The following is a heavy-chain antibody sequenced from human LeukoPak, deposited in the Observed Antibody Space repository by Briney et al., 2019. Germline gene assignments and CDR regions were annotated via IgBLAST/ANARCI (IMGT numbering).Heavy chain of an antibody. J-gene: IGHJ5*01. CDR3: ARGWFDY. Sequence: GGSLRLSCAASGFTFSTYEMNWVRQAPGKGLEWVSYISSSGGTIYYADSVKGRFTISRDNAKSSLYRQMNSLRAEDTAVYYCARGWFDYWGQGTLVTVSS. V-gene: IGHV3-48*03. CDR1: GFTFSTYE. CDR2: ISSSGGTI.